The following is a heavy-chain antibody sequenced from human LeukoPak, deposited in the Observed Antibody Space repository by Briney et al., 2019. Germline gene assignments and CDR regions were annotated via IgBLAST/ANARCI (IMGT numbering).Heavy chain of an antibody. Sequence: PGRSLRLSCAASGFTFDDYAMHWVRQAPGKGLEWVSGISWNSGSIGYADSVKGRFTISRDNAKNSLYLQMNSLRAEDTAVYYCARDLKWIYYFDYWGQGTLVTVSS. CDR2: ISWNSGSI. D-gene: IGHD5-12*01. V-gene: IGHV3-9*01. J-gene: IGHJ4*02. CDR1: GFTFDDYA. CDR3: ARDLKWIYYFDY.